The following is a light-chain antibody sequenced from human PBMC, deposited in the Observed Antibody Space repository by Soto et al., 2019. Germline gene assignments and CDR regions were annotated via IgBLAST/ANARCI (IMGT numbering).Light chain of an antibody. J-gene: IGLJ3*02. Sequence: QLVLTQPPSVSEAPRQRATISCSGNAFNIGKNAVNWYQQVPGKAPKLLISYDDLKPSGVSDRFSGSRSGTSAYLAISGLQSEGEADYYCAAWDDSLNALVFGGGTKVTVL. V-gene: IGLV1-36*01. CDR3: AAWDDSLNALV. CDR2: YDD. CDR1: AFNIGKNA.